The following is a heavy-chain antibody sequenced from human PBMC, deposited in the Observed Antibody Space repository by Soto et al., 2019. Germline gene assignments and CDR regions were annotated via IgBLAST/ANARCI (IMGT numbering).Heavy chain of an antibody. D-gene: IGHD5-18*01. J-gene: IGHJ4*02. CDR2: IDPSDSYT. CDR1: GYSFTSYW. Sequence: PGESLKISCKGSGYSFTSYWISWVRQMPGKGLEWMGRIDPSDSYTNYSPSFQGHVTISADKSISTAYLQWSSLKASDTAMYYCASQGDVDTARPDYWGQGTLVTVSS. V-gene: IGHV5-10-1*01. CDR3: ASQGDVDTARPDY.